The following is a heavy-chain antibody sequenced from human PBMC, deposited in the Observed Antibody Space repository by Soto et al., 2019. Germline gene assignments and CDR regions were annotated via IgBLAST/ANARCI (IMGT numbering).Heavy chain of an antibody. CDR2: INPNSGGT. D-gene: IGHD2-15*01. J-gene: IGHJ3*02. V-gene: IGHV1-2*04. CDR3: AGDWGGLRGIVVGGGEPQGDDGFDI. CDR1: GYTFTGYY. Sequence: GASVKVSCKASGYTFTGYYMHWVRQAPGQGLEWMGWINPNSGGTNYAQKFQGWVTMTRDTSISTAYMELSRLRSDDTAVYYCAGDWGGLRGIVVGGGEPQGDDGFDIWGQGTMGTVS.